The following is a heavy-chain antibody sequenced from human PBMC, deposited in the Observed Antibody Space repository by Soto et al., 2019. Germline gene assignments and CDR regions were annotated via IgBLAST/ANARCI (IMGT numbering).Heavy chain of an antibody. D-gene: IGHD3-22*01. V-gene: IGHV3-30*18. CDR1: GFSFSTYG. CDR2: ISYDGGNK. J-gene: IGHJ4*02. CDR3: AKADYYDSSGSFLPYFDY. Sequence: QVQLVESGGGVVQPGRSLRLSCATSGFSFSTYGMHWVRQAPGNGLEWVAVISYDGGNKYYADSVKGRFTISRDNSKNTLYLQMNSLRAEDTAVYYCAKADYYDSSGSFLPYFDYWGQGTLVTASS.